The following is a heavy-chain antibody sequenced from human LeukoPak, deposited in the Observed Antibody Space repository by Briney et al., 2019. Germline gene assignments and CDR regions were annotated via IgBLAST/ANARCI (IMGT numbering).Heavy chain of an antibody. D-gene: IGHD6-19*01. Sequence: NPSGTLSLTCAVSGASFSSGNWWSWVRQPPGKGLEWIGEIYHSGSTNYNPSLKSRVTISVDKSKNQFSLKLSSVTAADTAVYYCVREGTSGWSLGYWGQGTPVTVSS. CDR1: GASFSSGNW. CDR3: VREGTSGWSLGY. CDR2: IYHSGST. J-gene: IGHJ4*02. V-gene: IGHV4-4*02.